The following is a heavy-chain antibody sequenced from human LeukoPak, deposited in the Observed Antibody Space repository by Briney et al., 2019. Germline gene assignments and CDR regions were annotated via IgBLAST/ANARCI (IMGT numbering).Heavy chain of an antibody. Sequence: GGSLRLSCAASGFSFSTSAMSWVRQAPGKGLEWVSAITGGGDYTYYADSVKGRFTISRDNAKNSLYLQMNSLRAEDTAVYYCAKGAYTAMARTGYYYMDVWGKGTTVTVSS. CDR2: ITGGGDYT. CDR3: AKGAYTAMARTGYYYMDV. J-gene: IGHJ6*03. V-gene: IGHV3-23*01. CDR1: GFSFSTSA. D-gene: IGHD5-18*01.